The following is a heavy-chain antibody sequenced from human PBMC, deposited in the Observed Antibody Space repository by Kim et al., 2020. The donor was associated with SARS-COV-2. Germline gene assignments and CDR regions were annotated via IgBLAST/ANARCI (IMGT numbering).Heavy chain of an antibody. D-gene: IGHD3-22*01. V-gene: IGHV3-23*01. CDR1: GFTFSSYV. J-gene: IGHJ4*02. CDR3: AKEHTNYYDSSGLTY. Sequence: GGSLRLSCAASGFTFSSYVMSWVRQAPGKGLEWVSAISGSGGSTYYADSVKGRFTISRDNSKNTLYLQMYSLRAEDTAVYYCAKEHTNYYDSSGLTYWGQGTLVTVS. CDR2: ISGSGGST.